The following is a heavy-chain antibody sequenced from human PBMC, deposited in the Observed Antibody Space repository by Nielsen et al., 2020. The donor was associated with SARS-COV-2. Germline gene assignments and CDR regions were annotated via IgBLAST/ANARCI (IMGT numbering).Heavy chain of an antibody. CDR3: AREDSSSCHDS. V-gene: IGHV4-39*02. Sequence: GWVRQPPGKGLEWIAAIYYTGSTYYTPSLKSRVTISVDTSKNQYSLKLSSVTAADTAVYYCAREDSSSCHDSWGQGTLVTVSS. J-gene: IGHJ4*02. D-gene: IGHD2-2*01. CDR2: IYYTGST.